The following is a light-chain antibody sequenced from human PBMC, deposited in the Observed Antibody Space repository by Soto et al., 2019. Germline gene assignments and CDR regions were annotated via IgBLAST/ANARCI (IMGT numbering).Light chain of an antibody. V-gene: IGLV2-14*01. CDR2: EVS. CDR3: NSYISGTTLWV. CDR1: TSDVRLYKY. J-gene: IGLJ3*02. Sequence: QSVLTQPASVSGSPGQSITISCTGTTSDVRLYKYVSWYQQHPGKAPKLMIYEVSNRPSGVSNRFSGSKSGNTASLTISGLQAEDEADYYCNSYISGTTLWVFGGGTKLTVL.